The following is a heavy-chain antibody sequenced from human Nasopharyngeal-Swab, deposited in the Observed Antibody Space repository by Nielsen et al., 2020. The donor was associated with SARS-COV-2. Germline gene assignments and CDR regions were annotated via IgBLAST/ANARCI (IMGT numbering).Heavy chain of an antibody. D-gene: IGHD3-16*01. CDR1: GFTFSIYA. CDR2: INDYENRL. CDR3: VKDLRGKYAFDI. J-gene: IGHJ3*02. Sequence: GESLKISCAASGFTFSIYAMHWVRQAPGKGLEYVSTINDYENRLYYADSVKGRFAISRDNSKNTLYLQMSSLRAEDTAVYWCVKDLRGKYAFDIWGQGTMVPDSS. V-gene: IGHV3-64D*06.